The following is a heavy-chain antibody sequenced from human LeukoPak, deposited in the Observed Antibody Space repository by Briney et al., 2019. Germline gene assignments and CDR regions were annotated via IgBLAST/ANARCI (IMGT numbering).Heavy chain of an antibody. Sequence: PGGSLRLSCAASGFTFSSYTMNWVRQAPGKGLEWVAFIRYDGSNKYYADSVKGRFTISRDNSKNTLYLQMNSLRAEDTAVYYCAKDRGFGELFSQRPYWGQGTLATVSS. D-gene: IGHD3-10*01. CDR2: IRYDGSNK. J-gene: IGHJ4*02. CDR3: AKDRGFGELFSQRPY. V-gene: IGHV3-30*02. CDR1: GFTFSSYT.